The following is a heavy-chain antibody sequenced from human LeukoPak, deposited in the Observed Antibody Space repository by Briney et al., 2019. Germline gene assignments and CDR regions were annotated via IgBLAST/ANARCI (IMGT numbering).Heavy chain of an antibody. CDR1: GGSISSGGYY. V-gene: IGHV4-31*02. CDR2: IYFSGST. Sequence: SQTLSLTCTVSGGSISSGGYYWTWIRRHPGKGLEWIGYIYFSGSTYYNPSLMSRLTISVDTSKNQFSLKLSSVTAADTAVYYCARGDLQTINYFGPWGQGTLVTVSS. J-gene: IGHJ5*02. CDR3: ARGDLQTINYFGP. D-gene: IGHD1-7*01.